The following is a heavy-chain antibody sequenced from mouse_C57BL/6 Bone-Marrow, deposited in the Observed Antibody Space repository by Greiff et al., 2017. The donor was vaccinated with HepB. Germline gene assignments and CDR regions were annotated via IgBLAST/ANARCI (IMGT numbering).Heavy chain of an antibody. V-gene: IGHV1-64*01. CDR1: GYTFTSYW. CDR2: IHPNSGST. CDR3: ARRRDNGYWYFDV. Sequence: QVQLQQPGAELVKPGASVKLSCKASGYTFTSYWMHWVKQRPGQGLEWIGMIHPNSGSTNYTEKFKSKATLTVDKSSSTAYMQLSSLTSEDSAVYYCARRRDNGYWYFDVWGTGTTVTVSS. J-gene: IGHJ1*03.